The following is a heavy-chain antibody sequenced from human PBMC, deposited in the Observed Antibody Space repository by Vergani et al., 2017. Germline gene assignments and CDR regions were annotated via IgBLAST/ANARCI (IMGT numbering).Heavy chain of an antibody. CDR1: GFTFDDYA. J-gene: IGHJ4*02. D-gene: IGHD4-17*01. CDR2: ISWNSGSI. V-gene: IGHV3-9*01. CDR3: AKGIGDYGDHIDY. Sequence: EVQLVESGGGLVQPGRSLRLSCAASGFTFDDYAMHWVRQAPGKGLEWVSGISWNSGSIGYADSVKGRFTISRDNAKNSRYLQMNSLRAEDTAFYYCAKGIGDYGDHIDYWGQGTLVTVSS.